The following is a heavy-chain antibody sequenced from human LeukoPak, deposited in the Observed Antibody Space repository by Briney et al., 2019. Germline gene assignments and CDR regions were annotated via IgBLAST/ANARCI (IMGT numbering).Heavy chain of an antibody. Sequence: PGGSLRLSCAASGFIFSSYAMTWVRQAPGKGLEWVSATSGSGNSIQYADSVMGRFIISRDNSKNTLYQQMNSLRAEDTAVYYCAKGPAFGEYYIDSWGQGALVIVSS. CDR1: GFIFSSYA. CDR2: TSGSGNSI. J-gene: IGHJ4*02. D-gene: IGHD3-10*01. V-gene: IGHV3-23*01. CDR3: AKGPAFGEYYIDS.